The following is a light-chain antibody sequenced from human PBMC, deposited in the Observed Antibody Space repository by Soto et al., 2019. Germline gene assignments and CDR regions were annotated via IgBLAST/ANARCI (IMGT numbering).Light chain of an antibody. CDR3: QQLNSYPLT. J-gene: IGKJ5*01. V-gene: IGKV1-5*01. CDR2: DAS. Sequence: DIQMTQSPSTLSASVGDRVTITCRASQNINSWLAWYQQKPGKAPNLLIYDASTLESGVPSRFSGSGSGTEFTLTISSLQPEDFATYYCQQLNSYPLTFGQGTRLEIK. CDR1: QNINSW.